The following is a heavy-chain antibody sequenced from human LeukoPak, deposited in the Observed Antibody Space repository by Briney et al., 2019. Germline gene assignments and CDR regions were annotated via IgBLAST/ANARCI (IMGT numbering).Heavy chain of an antibody. CDR2: IYYSKNT. CDR1: GGSISSSSAY. Sequence: PSETLSLTCTVSGGSISSSSAYWGWIRQPPGKGLEWIGSIYYSKNTYYNPSFKSRVTISADTSKNQFSLTLGSVSATDTAVYYCVSPRGFSYGYFDYWGQGTLVTVSS. J-gene: IGHJ4*02. D-gene: IGHD5-18*01. V-gene: IGHV4-39*01. CDR3: VSPRGFSYGYFDY.